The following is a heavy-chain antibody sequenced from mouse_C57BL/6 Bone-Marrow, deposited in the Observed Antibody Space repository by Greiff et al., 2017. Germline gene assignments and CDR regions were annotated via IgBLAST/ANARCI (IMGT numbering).Heavy chain of an antibody. CDR2: IWTGGGT. Sequence: QVQLKESGPGLVAPSQSLSITCTVSGFSLTSYAISWVRQPPGKCLEWIGVIWTGGGTNYNSALKSRLSISKDNYKLQVFLKMNSLQTDDTASYYCAILWAWFAYWGQGTLVTVSA. J-gene: IGHJ3*01. CDR3: AILWAWFAY. CDR1: GFSLTSYA. D-gene: IGHD1-1*02. V-gene: IGHV2-9-1*01.